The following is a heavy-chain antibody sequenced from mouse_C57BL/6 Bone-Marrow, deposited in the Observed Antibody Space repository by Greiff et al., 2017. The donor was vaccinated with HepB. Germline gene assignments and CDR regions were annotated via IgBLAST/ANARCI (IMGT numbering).Heavy chain of an antibody. V-gene: IGHV1-55*01. CDR1: GYTFTSYW. CDR3: ARKAPYGNYFDY. J-gene: IGHJ2*01. Sequence: QVQLQQPGAELVKPGASVKMSCKASGYTFTSYWITWVKQRPGQGLEWIGDIYPGSGSTNYNEKFKSKATLTVDTSASTAYMQLSSLTSEDSAVYYCARKAPYGNYFDYWGQGTTLTVSS. D-gene: IGHD2-1*01. CDR2: IYPGSGST.